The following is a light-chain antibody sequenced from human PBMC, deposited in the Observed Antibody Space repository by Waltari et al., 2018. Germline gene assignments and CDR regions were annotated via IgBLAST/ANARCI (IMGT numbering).Light chain of an antibody. CDR3: QVWDSSSEHYV. J-gene: IGLJ1*01. CDR1: GIGSKS. Sequence: SYVLTQSPSMSVAPGKTARITCGGDGIGSKSRHWYQQKTGQAPVLVVHNDNDRPSGIPERFSGSNSGNTATLTISRVEAGDEADYYCQVWDSSSEHYVFGTGTRVTVL. V-gene: IGLV3-21*03. CDR2: NDN.